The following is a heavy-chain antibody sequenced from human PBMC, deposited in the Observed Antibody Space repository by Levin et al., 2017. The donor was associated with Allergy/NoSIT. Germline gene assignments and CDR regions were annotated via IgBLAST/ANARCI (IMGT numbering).Heavy chain of an antibody. J-gene: IGHJ4*02. Sequence: PSETLSLTCTVSGGSISSGDYYWSWIRQPPGKGLEWIGYIYYSGSTYYNPSLKSRVIISIDTSKNQFSLKLNSVTASDTAVYYCARVPLLDIVILPAGGYWGQGTLVTVSS. CDR3: ARVPLLDIVILPAGGY. CDR2: IYYSGST. D-gene: IGHD2-2*03. CDR1: GGSISSGDYY. V-gene: IGHV4-30-4*01.